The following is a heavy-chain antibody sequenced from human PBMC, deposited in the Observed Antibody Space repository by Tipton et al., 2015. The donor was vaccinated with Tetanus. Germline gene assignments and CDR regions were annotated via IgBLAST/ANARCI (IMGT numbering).Heavy chain of an antibody. CDR3: AGAPNRISRAYDY. CDR2: ITPIFGTT. CDR1: GGTFTNHA. J-gene: IGHJ4*02. D-gene: IGHD1-14*01. V-gene: IGHV1-69*01. Sequence: QVQLVQSGAEMKKPGSSVKVSCKASGGTFTNHALSWVRQAPGQGLEWVGGITPIFGTTNSAPKFQGRVTITADESTNTAYMELSSLRSEDTAMYYCAGAPNRISRAYDYWGQGTQITVSS.